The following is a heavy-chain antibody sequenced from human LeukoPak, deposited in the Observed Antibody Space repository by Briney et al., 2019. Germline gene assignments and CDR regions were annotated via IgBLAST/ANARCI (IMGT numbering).Heavy chain of an antibody. Sequence: TSETLSLTCTVSGGSISSSSYYWGWIRQPPGKGLEWIGSIYYSGRTYYNPSLKSRVTISVDTSKNQFSLKLSSVTAADTAVYYCARHLAYDSSGYFPYYYYYMDVWGKGTTVTISS. V-gene: IGHV4-39*01. J-gene: IGHJ6*03. CDR3: ARHLAYDSSGYFPYYYYYMDV. CDR1: GGSISSSSYY. D-gene: IGHD3-22*01. CDR2: IYYSGRT.